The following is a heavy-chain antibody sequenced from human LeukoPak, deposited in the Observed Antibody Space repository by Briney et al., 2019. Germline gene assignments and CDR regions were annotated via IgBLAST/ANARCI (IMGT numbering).Heavy chain of an antibody. CDR2: IYTSGST. CDR3: ARATSSYFYYMDV. D-gene: IGHD5-12*01. V-gene: IGHV4-61*02. Sequence: SQTLSLTCTVSGGSVSSGSYYWSWFRQPAEKGLEWIGRIYTSGSTYYNPSLKSRVTISADTSKNQFSLNVSSVTAADTAVYYCARATSSYFYYMDVWGKGTTVTISS. J-gene: IGHJ6*03. CDR1: GGSVSSGSYY.